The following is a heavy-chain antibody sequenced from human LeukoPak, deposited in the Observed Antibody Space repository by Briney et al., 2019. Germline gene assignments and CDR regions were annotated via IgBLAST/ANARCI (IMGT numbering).Heavy chain of an antibody. Sequence: SQTLSLTCTVSGGSISSGSYSWRWIRQPAGKGLEWIGRISTSGSTNYNPSLKSRVTISLDTSKNEFSLKLSSVTAADTAVYYCARLSPVTTGTGAFDSWGQGTLVTVSS. V-gene: IGHV4-61*02. D-gene: IGHD4-17*01. J-gene: IGHJ4*02. CDR3: ARLSPVTTGTGAFDS. CDR2: ISTSGST. CDR1: GGSISSGSYS.